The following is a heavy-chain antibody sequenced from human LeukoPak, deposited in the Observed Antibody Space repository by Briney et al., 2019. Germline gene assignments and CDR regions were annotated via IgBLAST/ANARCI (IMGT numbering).Heavy chain of an antibody. CDR1: GFTFSDYY. V-gene: IGHV3-11*01. CDR3: ARESRGYYDSSGYGY. D-gene: IGHD3-22*01. Sequence: KTGGSLRLSCAASGFTFSDYYMSWIRQAPGKGLEGVSYISSSGSTIYYADSVKGRFTISRDNAKNSLSLQMNSLRAEDTAVYYCARESRGYYDSSGYGYWGQGTLVTVSS. CDR2: ISSSGSTI. J-gene: IGHJ4*02.